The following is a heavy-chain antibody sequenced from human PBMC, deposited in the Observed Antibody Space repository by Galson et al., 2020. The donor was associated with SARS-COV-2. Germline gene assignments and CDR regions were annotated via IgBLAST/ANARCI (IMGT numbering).Heavy chain of an antibody. CDR2: INTNTGNP. CDR3: ARAEGDNYDFWSGYYSAVDV. CDR1: GYTFTSYA. J-gene: IGHJ6*02. V-gene: IGHV7-4-1*02. D-gene: IGHD3-3*01. Sequence: ASVKVSCKASGYTFTSYAMNWVRQAPGQGLEWMGWINTNTGNPTYAQGFTGRFVFSLDTSVSTAYLQISSLKAEDTAVYYCARAEGDNYDFWSGYYSAVDVWGQGTTVTVSS.